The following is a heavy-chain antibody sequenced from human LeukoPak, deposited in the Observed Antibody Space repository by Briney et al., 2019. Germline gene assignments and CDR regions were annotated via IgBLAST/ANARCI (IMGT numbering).Heavy chain of an antibody. Sequence: AASVKVSCKASGGTFSSYAISWVRQAPGQGLEWMGGIIPIFGTANYAQKFQGRVTITADESTSTAYMELSSLRSEDTAVYYCARGRGVVVPAAGGVFDYWGQGTLVTVSS. V-gene: IGHV1-69*13. CDR2: IIPIFGTA. CDR3: ARGRGVVVPAAGGVFDY. D-gene: IGHD2-2*01. J-gene: IGHJ4*02. CDR1: GGTFSSYA.